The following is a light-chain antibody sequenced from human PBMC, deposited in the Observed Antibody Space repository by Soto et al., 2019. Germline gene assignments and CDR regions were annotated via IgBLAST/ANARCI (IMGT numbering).Light chain of an antibody. Sequence: EIMLTQSPGTPSLSPGERATLSCRASQSVSSSYLAWYQQKPGQAPRLLIYGASSRATGIPDRFSGSGSGTDFTLTISRLEPEDFAVYYCQQYGSSRCTFGQGTRLEIK. V-gene: IGKV3-20*01. CDR3: QQYGSSRCT. CDR2: GAS. J-gene: IGKJ5*01. CDR1: QSVSSSY.